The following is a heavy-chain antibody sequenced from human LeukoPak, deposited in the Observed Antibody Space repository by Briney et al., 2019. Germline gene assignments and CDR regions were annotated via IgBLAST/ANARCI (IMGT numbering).Heavy chain of an antibody. Sequence: GGSLRLSCAASGFTFSGYSMHWVRQAPGRGLEWVSYISSSSSTMYYADSVKGRFTISRDNSKNTLYLQMNSLRADDTAVYYCAKDTPLCYFDYWGQGTLVTVSS. CDR3: AKDTPLCYFDY. CDR1: GFTFSGYS. V-gene: IGHV3-48*01. CDR2: ISSSSSTM. J-gene: IGHJ4*02. D-gene: IGHD3-16*01.